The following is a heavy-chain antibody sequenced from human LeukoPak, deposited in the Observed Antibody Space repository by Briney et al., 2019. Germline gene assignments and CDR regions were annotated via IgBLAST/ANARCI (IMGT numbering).Heavy chain of an antibody. CDR2: IKRDGSEK. D-gene: IGHD3-16*01. J-gene: IGHJ4*02. V-gene: IGHV3-7*01. Sequence: PGGSLRLSCAASGFTFSNYWMSWVRQAPGKGLEWVADIKRDGSEKHYVDSVKGRFAISRDDAKNLLYLQMNSLRAEDTAVYYCALNMIGGQIFDFWGQGTLVTVSS. CDR1: GFTFSNYW. CDR3: ALNMIGGQIFDF.